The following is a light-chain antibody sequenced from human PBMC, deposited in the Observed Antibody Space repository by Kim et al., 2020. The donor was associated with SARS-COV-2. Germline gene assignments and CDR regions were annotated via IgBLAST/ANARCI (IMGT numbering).Light chain of an antibody. CDR1: QYVKGSY. Sequence: EIVLTQSPGTLSLSPGDRATLSCRASQYVKGSYLAWYQQHPGQAPRLLIYGASTRATGIPHRFSGGVSGTDFTLTISRLEPEDFAVYHCQQYGASPFAFGQETKLEI. CDR3: QQYGASPFA. V-gene: IGKV3-20*01. CDR2: GAS. J-gene: IGKJ2*01.